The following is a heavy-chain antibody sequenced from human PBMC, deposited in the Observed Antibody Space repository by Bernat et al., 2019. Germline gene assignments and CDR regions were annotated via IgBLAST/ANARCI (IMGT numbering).Heavy chain of an antibody. Sequence: QVQLVQSGAEVKKPGSSVKVSCKASGGTFSSYAISWVRQAPGQGLEWMGGIIPIFGIANYAQKFQGRVTITADESTSTAYMELSSLRSEDTAVYYCARGGLPYYYGSGSYYKGTFDYWGQGTLVTVSS. CDR1: GGTFSSYA. J-gene: IGHJ4*02. D-gene: IGHD3-10*01. CDR3: ARGGLPYYYGSGSYYKGTFDY. CDR2: IIPIFGIA. V-gene: IGHV1-69*01.